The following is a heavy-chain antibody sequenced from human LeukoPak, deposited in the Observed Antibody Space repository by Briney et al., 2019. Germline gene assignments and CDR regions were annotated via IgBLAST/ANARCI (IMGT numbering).Heavy chain of an antibody. CDR2: VSYDGRIE. J-gene: IGHJ4*02. V-gene: IGHV3-30*04. CDR3: TRDFDFSSAI. Sequence: PGGSLRLSCAASGFTFSTYNMHWVRQAPGKGLEWVAVVSYDGRIEYYADSVRGRFTTSRDNAKNTLFLQMNSLRAEDTAVYYCTRDFDFSSAIWGQGTLVTVSS. CDR1: GFTFSTYN. D-gene: IGHD3-3*01.